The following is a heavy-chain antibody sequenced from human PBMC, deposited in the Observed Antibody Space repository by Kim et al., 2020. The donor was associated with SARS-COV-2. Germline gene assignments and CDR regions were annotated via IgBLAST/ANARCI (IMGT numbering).Heavy chain of an antibody. D-gene: IGHD2-2*01. CDR3: ATQLTRIDAFDI. J-gene: IGHJ3*02. V-gene: IGHV1-46*01. Sequence: SYAQKCQGRVTMTRDTSTSTVYMELSSLRSEDTAVYYCATQLTRIDAFDIWGQGTMVTVSS.